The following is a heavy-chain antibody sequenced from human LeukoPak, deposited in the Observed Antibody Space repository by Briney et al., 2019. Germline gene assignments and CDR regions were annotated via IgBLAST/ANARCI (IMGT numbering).Heavy chain of an antibody. J-gene: IGHJ5*02. CDR2: IYYSGST. Sequence: KPSETLSLTCTVSGGSISSSSYYWGWIRQPPGKGLEWIGSIYYSGSTYYNPSLKSRVTISVDTSKNQFSLELSSVTAADTAVYYCARMESSWYEGLDPWGQGTLVTVSS. CDR1: GGSISSSSYY. CDR3: ARMESSWYEGLDP. D-gene: IGHD6-13*01. V-gene: IGHV4-39*07.